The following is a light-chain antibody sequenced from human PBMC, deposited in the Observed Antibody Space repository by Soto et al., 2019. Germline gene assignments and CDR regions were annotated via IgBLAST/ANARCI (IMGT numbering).Light chain of an antibody. Sequence: EIVLTQSPGTLSLSPGERATLSCRASQSVSSSVLAWYQQIPGQAPRLLIYGASSRATSIPDRFSGSWSGTDFTLTISRLEPEDFAVYYCQQYGSSPWAFGQGTKVEIK. CDR2: GAS. CDR1: QSVSSSV. V-gene: IGKV3-20*01. J-gene: IGKJ1*01. CDR3: QQYGSSPWA.